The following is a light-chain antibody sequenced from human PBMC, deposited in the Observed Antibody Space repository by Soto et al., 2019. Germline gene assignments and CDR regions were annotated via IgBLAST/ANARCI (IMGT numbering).Light chain of an antibody. CDR2: GSS. CDR1: SSNLGAGHD. CDR3: QSYDSRLRGVV. V-gene: IGLV1-40*01. J-gene: IGLJ2*01. Sequence: QSVLTQPPSVSGAPGQRVTISCTGSSSNLGAGHDVYWYQQLPGTAPKFLIYGSSHRPSGVPDRFSGSKSDTSASLAITGLQAEDEADYYCQSYDSRLRGVVFGGGTQLTVL.